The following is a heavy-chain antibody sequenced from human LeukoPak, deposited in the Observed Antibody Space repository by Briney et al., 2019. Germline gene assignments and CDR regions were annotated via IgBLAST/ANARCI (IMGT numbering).Heavy chain of an antibody. D-gene: IGHD6-13*01. J-gene: IGHJ6*03. CDR1: GYTFTGYY. CDR2: INPNSGGT. V-gene: IGHV1-2*02. CDR3: AREAADYYYYYMDV. Sequence: ASVKVSCKASGYTFTGYYMHWVRQAPGRGLEWMGWINPNSGGTNYAQKFQGRVTMTRDTSISTAYMELSRLRSDDTAVYYCAREAADYYYYYMDVWGKGTTVTVSS.